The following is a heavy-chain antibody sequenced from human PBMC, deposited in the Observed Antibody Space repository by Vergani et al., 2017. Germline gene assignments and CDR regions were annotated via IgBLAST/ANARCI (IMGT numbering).Heavy chain of an antibody. Sequence: QVQLVQSGAEVKKPGSSVKVSCKASGATFRSNTISWVRQVPGQGLEWMGRIIPVLGKTKYAQDFQGRLTITADTSTSTAYMELSSLRSEDTAVYYCARAPRVVSDGWFDYWGQGTLVTVSS. CDR3: ARAPRVVSDGWFDY. CDR1: GATFRSNT. V-gene: IGHV1-69*08. J-gene: IGHJ4*02. D-gene: IGHD2-2*01. CDR2: IIPVLGKT.